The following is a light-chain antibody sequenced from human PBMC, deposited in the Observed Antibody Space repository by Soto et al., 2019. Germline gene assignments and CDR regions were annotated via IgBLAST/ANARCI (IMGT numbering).Light chain of an antibody. Sequence: QLVLTQSPSASGSLGASVKLTCTLSSDYSTYAIAWPQQQSEKGPRFLMKINYDGTHSKGDGFFDRFSGSSSGAERHLTISSLQSEDEADYYCQSLGTGIQVFGGGTKLTVL. J-gene: IGLJ3*02. CDR1: SDYSTYA. CDR3: QSLGTGIQV. CDR2: INYDGTH. V-gene: IGLV4-69*01.